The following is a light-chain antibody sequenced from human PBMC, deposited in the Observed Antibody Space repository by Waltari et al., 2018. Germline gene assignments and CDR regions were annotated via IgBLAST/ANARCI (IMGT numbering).Light chain of an antibody. CDR3: QQYANTPRT. V-gene: IGKV1-9*01. CDR1: QDIGTF. CDR2: AAS. J-gene: IGKJ1*01. Sequence: DIQMTQSPSFLSASLGERVTITCRASQDIGTFLAWYQQKPGKAPNLLIFAASTLQSGVPSRFSGSGSGTDFTLTISSLEPEDFAVYYCQQYANTPRTFGQGTTVEIK.